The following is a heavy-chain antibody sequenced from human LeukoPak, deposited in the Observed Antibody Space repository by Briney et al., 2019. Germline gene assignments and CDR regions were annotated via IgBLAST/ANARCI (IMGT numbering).Heavy chain of an antibody. J-gene: IGHJ4*02. D-gene: IGHD2-2*02. CDR2: IYYSGST. Sequence: SETLSLTCRVSGGFISTYYWSWIRQPPGKGLEWIGYIYYSGSTNYNPSLKSRVTISVDTSKNQFSLKLSSVTAADTAVYYCARGGCNSASCYMAPFDHWGQGTLVTVSS. V-gene: IGHV4-59*01. CDR1: GGFISTYY. CDR3: ARGGCNSASCYMAPFDH.